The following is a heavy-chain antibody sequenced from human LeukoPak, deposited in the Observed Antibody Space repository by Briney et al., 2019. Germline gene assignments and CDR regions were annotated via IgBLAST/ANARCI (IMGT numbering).Heavy chain of an antibody. CDR2: INHSGST. CDR3: SFSSGWYVPFDY. Sequence: SETLSLTCAVYGGSFSGYYWSWIRQPPGKGLEWIGEINHSGSTNYNPSLKSRVTISVDTSKNQFSLKLSSVTAADTAVYYCSFSSGWYVPFDYWGQGTLVTVSS. V-gene: IGHV4-34*01. J-gene: IGHJ4*02. D-gene: IGHD6-19*01. CDR1: GGSFSGYY.